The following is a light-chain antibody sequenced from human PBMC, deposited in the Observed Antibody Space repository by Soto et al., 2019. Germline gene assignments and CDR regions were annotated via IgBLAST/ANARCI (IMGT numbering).Light chain of an antibody. Sequence: DLQMTQSPSSLSASVGDRVTITCRASQSIDSYLNWYQQRPGEAPNLLIFLASSLQTGVPSRFSGGGSGTNFTLTISSLQPADFATYYCQQSYSTPTFGHGTRLEIK. CDR1: QSIDSY. J-gene: IGKJ5*01. V-gene: IGKV1-39*01. CDR3: QQSYSTPT. CDR2: LAS.